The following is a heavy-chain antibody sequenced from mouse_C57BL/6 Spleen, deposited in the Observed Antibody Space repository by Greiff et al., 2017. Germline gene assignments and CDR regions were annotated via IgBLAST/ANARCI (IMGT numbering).Heavy chain of an antibody. CDR3: ANWDYGGAWFAY. Sequence: VKVVESGPGLVQPSQSLSITCTVSGFSLTSYGVHWVRQSPGKGLEWLGVIWRGGSTDYNAAFMSRLSITKDNSKSQVFFKMNSLQADDTAIYYCANWDYGGAWFAYWGQGTLVTVSA. CDR2: IWRGGST. J-gene: IGHJ3*01. V-gene: IGHV2-5*01. D-gene: IGHD2-4*01. CDR1: GFSLTSYG.